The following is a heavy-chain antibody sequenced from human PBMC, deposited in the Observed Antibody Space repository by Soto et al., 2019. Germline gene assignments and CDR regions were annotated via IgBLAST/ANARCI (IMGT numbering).Heavy chain of an antibody. CDR2: IKSKTDGGTT. V-gene: IGHV3-15*01. D-gene: IGHD3-9*01. CDR1: GFTFSNAW. J-gene: IGHJ4*02. Sequence: EVQLVESGGGLVKPGGSLRLSCAASGFTFSNAWMSWVRQAPGKGLEWVGRIKSKTDGGTTDYAAPVKGRFTISRGXSKNTLYLQMNSLKTEDTAVYYCSLGVRYFDWLFHWGQGTLVTVSS. CDR3: SLGVRYFDWLFH.